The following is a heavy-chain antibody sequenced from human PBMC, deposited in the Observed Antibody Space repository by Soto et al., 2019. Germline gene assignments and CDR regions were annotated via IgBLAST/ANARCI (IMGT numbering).Heavy chain of an antibody. Sequence: PGGSLRLSCAASGFTFSNFWVHWVRQAPGKGLVWVSRASPDGSSTSYADSVKGRFTISRDNAKNMLYMEMNSLRAEDTAVYYCASHGSGDYFWFDPWGQGTLVTVS. CDR1: GFTFSNFW. J-gene: IGHJ5*02. CDR3: ASHGSGDYFWFDP. V-gene: IGHV3-74*01. CDR2: ASPDGSST. D-gene: IGHD4-17*01.